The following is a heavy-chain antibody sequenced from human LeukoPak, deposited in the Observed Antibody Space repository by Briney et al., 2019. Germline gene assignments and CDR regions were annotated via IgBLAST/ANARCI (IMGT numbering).Heavy chain of an antibody. D-gene: IGHD2-2*01. Sequence: GGSLRLSCAASGFTFSDYWVNWVRQAPGKGLEWVANIDQDGSSEYYVGSVKGRFTISRDNAKNSLYLQMNSLRAEDTAVYYCARDQYCSSTSCDAFDIWGQGTMVTVSS. J-gene: IGHJ3*02. CDR2: IDQDGSSE. CDR1: GFTFSDYW. CDR3: ARDQYCSSTSCDAFDI. V-gene: IGHV3-7*01.